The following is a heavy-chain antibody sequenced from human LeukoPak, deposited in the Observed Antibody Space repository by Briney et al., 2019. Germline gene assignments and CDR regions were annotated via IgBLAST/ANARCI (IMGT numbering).Heavy chain of an antibody. V-gene: IGHV3-23*01. CDR2: IYGGGSGST. CDR3: AKDFTPDGIWDIDY. Sequence: GGSLRLSCVASGFTFSKYTMSWVREAPGKGLEWVSGIYGGGSGSTFYAESVKGRFTISRENSKNTLYLQMNSLRDEDTAIYYCAKDFTPDGIWDIDYWGRGTLITVSS. J-gene: IGHJ4*02. D-gene: IGHD1-14*01. CDR1: GFTFSKYT.